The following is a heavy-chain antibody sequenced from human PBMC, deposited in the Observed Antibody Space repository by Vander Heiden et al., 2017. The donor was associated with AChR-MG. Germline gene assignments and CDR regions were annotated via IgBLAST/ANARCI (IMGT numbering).Heavy chain of an antibody. CDR2: INHSGST. D-gene: IGHD6-13*01. Sequence: QVQLQQWGAGLLKPSETLSLTCAVYGGSFSGYYWSWIRQPPGKGLEWIGEINHSGSTNYNPSLKSRVTISVDTSKNQFSLKLSSVTAADTAVYYCARRRWSSHYLSWFDPWGQGTLVTVSS. CDR1: GGSFSGYY. CDR3: ARRRWSSHYLSWFDP. V-gene: IGHV4-34*01. J-gene: IGHJ5*02.